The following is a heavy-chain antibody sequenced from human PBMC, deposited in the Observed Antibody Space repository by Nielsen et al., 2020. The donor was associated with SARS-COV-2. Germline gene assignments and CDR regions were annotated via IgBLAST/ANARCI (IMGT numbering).Heavy chain of an antibody. CDR3: ARGRNKNDYMDV. CDR1: GYSISSGYY. J-gene: IGHJ6*03. CDR2: INHSGDT. Sequence: SETLSLTCTVSGYSISSGYYWGWIRQPPGKGLEWIAQINHSGDTKHNPSLKSRVTISVDTSKNQFSLKLSSVTAADTAVYYCARGRNKNDYMDVWGSGTTVTMSS. V-gene: IGHV4-38-2*02. D-gene: IGHD1-14*01.